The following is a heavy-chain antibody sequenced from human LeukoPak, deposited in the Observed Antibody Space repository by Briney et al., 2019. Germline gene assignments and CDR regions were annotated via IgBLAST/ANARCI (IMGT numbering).Heavy chain of an antibody. V-gene: IGHV1-46*01. CDR3: ARDEERGSVETLDYFDY. CDR2: INPSGDST. J-gene: IGHJ4*02. D-gene: IGHD2-15*01. CDR1: GYTFTSYD. Sequence: ASVRVSCKASGYTFTSYDMHWVRQAPGQGLEWMGIINPSGDSTNYAQKFQGRVTMTRDPSTSTVYMELSGLRSEDTAVYYCARDEERGSVETLDYFDYWGQGTLVTVSS.